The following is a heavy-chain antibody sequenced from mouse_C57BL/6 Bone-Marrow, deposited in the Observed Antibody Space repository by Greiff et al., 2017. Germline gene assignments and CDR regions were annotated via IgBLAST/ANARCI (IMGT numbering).Heavy chain of an antibody. CDR1: GYTFTGYW. J-gene: IGHJ3*01. CDR3: ASNRGAEASWFAY. D-gene: IGHD3-2*02. Sequence: QVQLQQSGAELMKPGASVKLSCKATGYTFTGYWIEWVKQRPGHGLEWIGEFLPGGGSTNYNEKFKGKATFTADTSSNTAYIQLSSLTTEDSAIYYCASNRGAEASWFAYWGQGTLVTVSA. CDR2: FLPGGGST. V-gene: IGHV1-9*01.